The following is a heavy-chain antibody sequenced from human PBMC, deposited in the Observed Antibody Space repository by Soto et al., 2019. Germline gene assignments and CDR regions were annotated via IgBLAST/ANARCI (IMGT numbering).Heavy chain of an antibody. CDR1: GGSISSSSYY. CDR2: IYYSGST. D-gene: IGHD5-12*01. V-gene: IGHV4-39*01. J-gene: IGHJ6*02. CDR3: ASHSGGSEWLRWYYYYYGMDV. Sequence: QLQLQESGPGLVKPSETLSLTCTVSGGSISSSSYYWGWIRQPPGKGLEWIGSIYYSGSTYYNPSLKSRVTISVDTSKNQFSLKLSSVTAADTAVYYCASHSGGSEWLRWYYYYYGMDVWGQGTTVTVSS.